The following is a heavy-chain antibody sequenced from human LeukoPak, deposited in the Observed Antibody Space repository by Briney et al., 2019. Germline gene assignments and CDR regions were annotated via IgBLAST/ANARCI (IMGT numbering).Heavy chain of an antibody. CDR3: TKTGATYYYYMDV. V-gene: IGHV3-23*01. CDR1: GFTFSSYA. D-gene: IGHD1-26*01. J-gene: IGHJ6*03. Sequence: GGSLRLSCAASGFTFSSYAMSWVRQAPGKGLEWVSAISGSGGSTYYADSVKGRFTISRDNSKNTLYLQMNSLRAEDTALYYCTKTGATYYYYMDVWGKRTTVTVSS. CDR2: ISGSGGST.